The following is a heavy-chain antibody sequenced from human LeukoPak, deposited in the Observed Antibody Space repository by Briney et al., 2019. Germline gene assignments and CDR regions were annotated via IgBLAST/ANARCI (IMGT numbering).Heavy chain of an antibody. CDR1: GFTFSNYG. CDR2: ISGSGGTT. J-gene: IGHJ4*02. V-gene: IGHV3-23*01. D-gene: IGHD1-26*01. Sequence: PGGSLRLSCAASGFTFSNYGMSWVRQAPGKGLEWVSAISGSGGTTYYADSVKGRFTISRDNSKNTLYLQMNSLRAEDTAVYYCAKDPESVHSGSYGYWGQGTLVTVSS. CDR3: AKDPESVHSGSYGY.